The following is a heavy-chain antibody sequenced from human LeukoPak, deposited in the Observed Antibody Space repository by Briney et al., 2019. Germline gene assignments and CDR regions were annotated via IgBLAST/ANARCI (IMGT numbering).Heavy chain of an antibody. CDR2: IRVDGSNK. CDR1: GFTFSSYD. J-gene: IGHJ5*02. D-gene: IGHD4-17*01. CDR3: LYGDLYKWLDP. Sequence: PGGSLRLSCAAAGFTFSSYDMHWVRQAPGKGLEWVALIRVDGSNKYYADSVKGRFSTSRDNSKNTLYLQMNSLRAEDTAVHYCLYGDLYKWLDPWGQGTLVTVSS. V-gene: IGHV3-30*02.